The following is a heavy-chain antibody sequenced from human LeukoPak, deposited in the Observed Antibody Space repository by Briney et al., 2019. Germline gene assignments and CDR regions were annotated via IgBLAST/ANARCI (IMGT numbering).Heavy chain of an antibody. CDR3: ARGRRFFAMDV. CDR2: INHCGST. J-gene: IGHJ6*03. D-gene: IGHD3-3*01. V-gene: IGHV4-34*01. Sequence: SETLSLTCAVYGRSFSGYYWSWIRQPPGKGLEWIGEINHCGSTNYNPSLKSRVTISVDTSKNQFSLKLSSVTAADTAVYYCARGRRFFAMDVWGKGTTVTVSS. CDR1: GRSFSGYY.